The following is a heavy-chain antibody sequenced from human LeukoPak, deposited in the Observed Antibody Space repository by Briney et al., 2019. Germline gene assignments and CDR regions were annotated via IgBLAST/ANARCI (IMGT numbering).Heavy chain of an antibody. V-gene: IGHV3-23*01. CDR1: GFTFSSYA. CDR3: ASEGGRKNAFDI. D-gene: IGHD1-26*01. J-gene: IGHJ3*02. CDR2: ISSSGGST. Sequence: GGSLRLSCAASGFTFSSYAMNWVRQAPGKGLEWVSGISSSGGSTSYADSVKGRFTISRDNSKNTLYLQMNSLRAEDTAVYYCASEGGRKNAFDIWGQGTMVTVSS.